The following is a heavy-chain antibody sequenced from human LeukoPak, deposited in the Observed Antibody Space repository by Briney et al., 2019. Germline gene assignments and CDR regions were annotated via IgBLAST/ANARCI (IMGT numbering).Heavy chain of an antibody. CDR3: ARDWQADYYYYMDV. CDR1: GGSFRGYY. J-gene: IGHJ6*03. D-gene: IGHD1-1*01. CDR2: INHSGST. V-gene: IGHV4-34*01. Sequence: SETLSLTCAVYGGSFRGYYWSWIRQPPGKGLEWSGEINHSGSTNYNPSLKSRVTISVDTSKNQFSLKLSSVTAADTAVYYCARDWQADYYYYMDVWGKGTTVTVSS.